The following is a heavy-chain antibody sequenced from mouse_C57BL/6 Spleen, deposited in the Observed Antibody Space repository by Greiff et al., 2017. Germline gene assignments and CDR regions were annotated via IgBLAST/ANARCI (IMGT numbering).Heavy chain of an antibody. D-gene: IGHD2-1*01. Sequence: EVMLVESGGDLVKPGGSLKLSCAASGFTFSSYGMSWVRQTPDKRLEWVATISSGCSYTYYPDRVKGRFTISRDNAKNTLYLQMSSLKSEYTAMYDCESDAGNYLYFDVWGTGTTVTVSS. CDR2: ISSGCSYT. CDR1: GFTFSSYG. CDR3: ESDAGNYLYFDV. J-gene: IGHJ1*03. V-gene: IGHV5-6*01.